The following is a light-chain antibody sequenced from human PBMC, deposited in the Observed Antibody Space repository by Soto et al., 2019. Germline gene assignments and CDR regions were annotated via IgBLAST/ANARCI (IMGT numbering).Light chain of an antibody. CDR1: QSISSW. V-gene: IGKV1-5*03. Sequence: TQSPSTLSASVGDRVTITCRASQSISSWLAWYQQKRGKAPKLLIYKASSLESGVPSRFSGSGPGTEFTLTISSLQHDDVATYYCQQYNSYRTFGQGTKVEIK. CDR3: QQYNSYRT. J-gene: IGKJ1*01. CDR2: KAS.